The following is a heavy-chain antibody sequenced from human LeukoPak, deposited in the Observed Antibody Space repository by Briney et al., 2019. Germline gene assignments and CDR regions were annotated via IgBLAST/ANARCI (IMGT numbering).Heavy chain of an antibody. Sequence: GGSLRLSCAASGFTFSNAWMSWVRQAPGKGLEWVGRIKSKTDGGTTDYAAPVKGRFTISRDDSKNTLYLQMNSLKTEDTAVYYCTTDLRDGEQWLVPPQLFDYWGQGTLVTVSS. J-gene: IGHJ4*02. V-gene: IGHV3-15*01. CDR3: TTDLRDGEQWLVPPQLFDY. CDR1: GFTFSNAW. D-gene: IGHD6-19*01. CDR2: IKSKTDGGTT.